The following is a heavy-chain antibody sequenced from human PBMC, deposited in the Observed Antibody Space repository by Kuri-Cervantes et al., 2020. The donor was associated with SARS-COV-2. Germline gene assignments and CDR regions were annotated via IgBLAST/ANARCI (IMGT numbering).Heavy chain of an antibody. CDR2: ISSSDSTT. Sequence: GGSLRLSCVASGFTFRDYYMSWIRQAPGKGLEWISYISSSDSTTYYADSVKGRFTISRDNAKRTLFLQMTSLRVDDTAVYYWSRDQVSAAGTANYWGQGALVTVSS. V-gene: IGHV3-11*01. CDR1: GFTFRDYY. CDR3: SRDQVSAAGTANY. D-gene: IGHD6-13*01. J-gene: IGHJ4*02.